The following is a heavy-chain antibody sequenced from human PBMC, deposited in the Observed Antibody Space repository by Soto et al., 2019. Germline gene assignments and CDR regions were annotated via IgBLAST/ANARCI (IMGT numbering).Heavy chain of an antibody. J-gene: IGHJ5*02. D-gene: IGHD3-22*01. Sequence: ASVKVSCKVSGYTLTELSMHWVRQAPGKGLEWMGGFDPEDGETIYYNPSLKSRVTISVDTSKNQFSLKLSSVTAADTAVYYCARGDYYDSSGYPNWFDPWGQGTLVTVSS. V-gene: IGHV1-24*01. CDR1: GYTLTELS. CDR2: FDPEDGET. CDR3: ARGDYYDSSGYPNWFDP.